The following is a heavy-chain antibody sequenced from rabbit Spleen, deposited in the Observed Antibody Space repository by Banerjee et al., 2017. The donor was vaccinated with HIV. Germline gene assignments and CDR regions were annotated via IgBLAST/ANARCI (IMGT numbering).Heavy chain of an antibody. J-gene: IGHJ4*01. CDR2: IYTGSSDST. V-gene: IGHV1S45*01. D-gene: IGHD7-1*01. CDR3: ARDDPGYSLFNL. CDR1: GFSFSGSGY. Sequence: QEQLEESGGDLVKPEGSLTLTCTASGFSFSGSGYMCWVRQAPGKGLEWIGCIYTGSSDSTYYASWAKGRFTISKTSSTTVDLKMTSLTAADTATYFCARDDPGYSLFNLWGPGTLVTVS.